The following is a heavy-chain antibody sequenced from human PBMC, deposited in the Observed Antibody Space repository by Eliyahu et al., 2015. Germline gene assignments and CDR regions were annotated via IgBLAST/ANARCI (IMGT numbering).Heavy chain of an antibody. CDR1: XFTFGDSP. V-gene: IGHV3-49*05. D-gene: IGHD3-3*01. CDR2: IRSKVSGGTT. J-gene: IGHJ3*02. Sequence: EVRLVESGGGXVKPGRSLSLXCTGSXFTFGDSPMTWFRQAPGKGLEWVGFIRSKVSGGTTEYXASVKDRXTISRDDPKSIAYLQMNSLKTEDTAVYYCSTPKVFGVPNVPSGAFDIWGQGTKVTVSS. CDR3: STPKVFGVPNVPSGAFDI.